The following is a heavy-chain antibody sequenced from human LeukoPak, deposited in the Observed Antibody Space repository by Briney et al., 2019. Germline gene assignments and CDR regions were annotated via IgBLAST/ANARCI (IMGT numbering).Heavy chain of an antibody. CDR2: IYYSGST. V-gene: IGHV4-39*01. Sequence: SETLSLTCTVSGGSISSSSYSWGWLRQPPGKGLEWIGSIYYSGSTYYNPSLKSRVTISVDTSKNQFSLKLSSVTAADTAVYYCARLSIIAAARYYFDYWGQGTLVTVSS. D-gene: IGHD6-13*01. CDR3: ARLSIIAAARYYFDY. CDR1: GGSISSSSYS. J-gene: IGHJ4*02.